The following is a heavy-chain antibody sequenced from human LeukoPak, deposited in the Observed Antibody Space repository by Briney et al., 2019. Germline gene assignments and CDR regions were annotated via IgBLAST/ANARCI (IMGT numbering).Heavy chain of an antibody. CDR3: ARAQLMGNYFDY. J-gene: IGHJ4*02. CDR1: GFTFSSYS. Sequence: GGSLRLSCAASGFTFSSYSMNWVRQAPGKGLEWVSSISSSSSYIYYADSMKGRFTISRDNAKNSLYLQMNSLRAEDTAVYYCARAQLMGNYFDYWGQGTLVTVSS. CDR2: ISSSSSYI. V-gene: IGHV3-21*01. D-gene: IGHD2-8*01.